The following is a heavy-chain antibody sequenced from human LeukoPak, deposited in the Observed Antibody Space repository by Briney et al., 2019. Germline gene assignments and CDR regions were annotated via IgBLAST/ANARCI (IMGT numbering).Heavy chain of an antibody. V-gene: IGHV4-34*01. CDR2: INHSGST. D-gene: IGHD3-22*01. J-gene: IGHJ4*02. CDR1: GGSFSGYY. CDR3: AGGNYYDSSGHDY. Sequence: PSETLSLTCAVYGGSFSGYYWSWIRQPPGKGLEWIGEINHSGSTNYNPSLKSRVTISVDTSKNQFSLKLSSVTAADTAVYYCAGGNYYDSSGHDYWGQGTLVTVSS.